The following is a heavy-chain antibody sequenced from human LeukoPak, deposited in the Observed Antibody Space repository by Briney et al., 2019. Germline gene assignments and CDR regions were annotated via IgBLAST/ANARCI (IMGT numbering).Heavy chain of an antibody. Sequence: GGSLRLSCAASGFTVSSNYMGWVRQAPGKGLEWVSVIYSGGSTYYADSVKGRFTISRDNSKNTLYLQKNSLRAEDTAVYYCARGGGSYYFDYWGQGTLVTVSS. CDR2: IYSGGST. V-gene: IGHV3-53*01. CDR3: ARGGGSYYFDY. CDR1: GFTVSSNY. J-gene: IGHJ4*02. D-gene: IGHD3-10*01.